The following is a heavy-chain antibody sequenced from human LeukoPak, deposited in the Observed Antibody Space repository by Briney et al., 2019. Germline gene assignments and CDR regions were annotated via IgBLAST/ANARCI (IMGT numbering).Heavy chain of an antibody. J-gene: IGHJ4*02. V-gene: IGHV1-46*01. CDR3: ARGELLFDYYDSSGYYSSHAALDY. CDR2: INPSGGST. CDR1: GYTFTSYY. D-gene: IGHD3-22*01. Sequence: GASVKVSCKASGYTFTSYYMHWVRQAPGQGLEWMGIINPSGGSTSYAQKFQGRVTMTRDTSTSTVYMELSSLRSEDTAVYYCARGELLFDYYDSSGYYSSHAALDYWGQGTLVTVSS.